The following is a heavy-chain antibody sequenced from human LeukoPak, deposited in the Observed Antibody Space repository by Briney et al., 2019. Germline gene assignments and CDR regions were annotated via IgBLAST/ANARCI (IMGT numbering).Heavy chain of an antibody. V-gene: IGHV3-30*02. CDR3: AKEGSGWYYLDY. CDR1: GFSFAGYD. D-gene: IGHD6-19*01. Sequence: GGSLRLSCVASGFSFAGYDIHWVRQAPGKGLEWVTFIESDGSKEYYADSVKGRFTISRDNSMNTVNVQMNSLRPEDTAVYYCAKEGSGWYYLDYWSQGTVVTVSA. CDR2: IESDGSKE. J-gene: IGHJ4*02.